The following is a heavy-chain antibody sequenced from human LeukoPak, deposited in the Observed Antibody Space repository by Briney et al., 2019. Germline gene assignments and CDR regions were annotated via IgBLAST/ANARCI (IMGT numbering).Heavy chain of an antibody. D-gene: IGHD3-22*01. CDR2: ISTTSSYI. V-gene: IGHV3-21*01. J-gene: IGHJ6*02. CDR1: GFTFSSYT. Sequence: GESLRLSCAASGFTFSSYTMNWVRQAPGKGLEWVSSISTTSSYIYYADSVKGRFTISRDNAKNSLYLQMNSLRAEDTAVYYCARDEFTDSSGYYYGMDVWGQGTTVTVSS. CDR3: ARDEFTDSSGYYYGMDV.